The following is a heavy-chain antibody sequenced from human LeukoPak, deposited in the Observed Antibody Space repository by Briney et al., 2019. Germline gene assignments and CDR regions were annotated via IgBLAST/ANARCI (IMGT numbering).Heavy chain of an antibody. Sequence: SETLSLTCAVYGGSFSGYYWSWIRQPPGKGLEWIGEIDHSGSTNYNPSLKSRVTISVDTSKNQFSLKLSSVTAADTAVYYCARAPYNRGYFDYWGQGTLVTVSS. D-gene: IGHD1-1*01. J-gene: IGHJ4*02. V-gene: IGHV4-34*01. CDR3: ARAPYNRGYFDY. CDR1: GGSFSGYY. CDR2: IDHSGST.